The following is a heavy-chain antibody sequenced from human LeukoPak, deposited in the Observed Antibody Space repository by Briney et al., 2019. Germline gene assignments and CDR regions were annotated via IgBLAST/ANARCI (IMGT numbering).Heavy chain of an antibody. D-gene: IGHD1-26*01. V-gene: IGHV1-18*01. CDR3: ARDGSSGSSLSFYFDY. Sequence: ASVKVSCKTSGYTFTRYGISWVRQVPGQGLEWMGWISANNGDTIYAQKVQGRVTMTTDRSTSTVYMEMTSLRSDDTAVYYCARDGSSGSSLSFYFDYWGQGTLVTVSS. J-gene: IGHJ4*02. CDR1: GYTFTRYG. CDR2: ISANNGDT.